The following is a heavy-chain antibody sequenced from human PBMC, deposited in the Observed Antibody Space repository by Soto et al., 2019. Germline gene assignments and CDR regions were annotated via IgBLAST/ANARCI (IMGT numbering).Heavy chain of an antibody. Sequence: ASVKVSCKASGYTFTSYYMHWVRQAPGQGLEWMGWINPSDGNRNFAQKFEDRVTMTTATSTNTVFLELRSLKSDDTALYYCARDRLRGYDSSGFYSWGQGTMVTVS. V-gene: IGHV1-18*04. CDR2: INPSDGNR. D-gene: IGHD3-22*01. J-gene: IGHJ4*02. CDR3: ARDRLRGYDSSGFYS. CDR1: GYTFTSYY.